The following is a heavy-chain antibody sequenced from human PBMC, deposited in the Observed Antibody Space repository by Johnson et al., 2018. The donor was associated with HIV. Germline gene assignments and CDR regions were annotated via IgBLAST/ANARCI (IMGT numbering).Heavy chain of an antibody. V-gene: IGHV3-74*02. D-gene: IGHD3-10*01. J-gene: IGHJ3*02. CDR2: INSDGSST. CDR3: AGGFYYGSGSYHGAFDI. Sequence: VQLVESGGGLVQPGGSLRLSCAASGFTFSSYWMHWVRQAPGKGLVWVSRINSDGSSTSYADSVKGRFTISRDNAKNTLYLQMNSLRAEDTAVYYCAGGFYYGSGSYHGAFDIWGQGTMVTVSS. CDR1: GFTFSSYW.